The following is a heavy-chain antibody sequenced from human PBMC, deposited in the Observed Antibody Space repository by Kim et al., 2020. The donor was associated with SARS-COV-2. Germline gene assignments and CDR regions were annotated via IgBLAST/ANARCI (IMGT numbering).Heavy chain of an antibody. CDR2: IDSDGTTT. CDR3: ARPRDRWDSRGMDV. Sequence: GGSLRLSCAASGFPFFDYNMHWVRQAPGKGLEWVSRIDSDGTTTYYADSVQGRFTISRDDAEKTLYLQMNSLRAEDTAIYYCARPRDRWDSRGMDVWGQGTTVTVSS. J-gene: IGHJ6*02. CDR1: GFPFFDYN. D-gene: IGHD1-26*01. V-gene: IGHV3-74*01.